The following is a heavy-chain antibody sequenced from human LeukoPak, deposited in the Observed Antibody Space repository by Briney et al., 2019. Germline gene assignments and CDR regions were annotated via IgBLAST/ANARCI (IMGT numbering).Heavy chain of an antibody. CDR2: IYYSGST. J-gene: IGHJ4*02. V-gene: IGHV4-39*07. Sequence: SETLSLTCTVSGGSISSSSYYWGWIRQPPGKGLEWIGSIYYSGSTNYNPSLKSRVTISVDTSKNQFSLKLSSVTAADTAVYYCARGRMNYYGSGSYLYWGQGTLVTVSS. CDR3: ARGRMNYYGSGSYLY. CDR1: GGSISSSSYY. D-gene: IGHD3-10*01.